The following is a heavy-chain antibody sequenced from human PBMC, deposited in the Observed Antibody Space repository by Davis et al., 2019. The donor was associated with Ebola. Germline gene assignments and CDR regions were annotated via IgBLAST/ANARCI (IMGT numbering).Heavy chain of an antibody. J-gene: IGHJ4*02. CDR1: GFTFSSYA. CDR3: AKGSSSGWPYYFDY. V-gene: IGHV3-23*01. CDR2: VTSGGVSA. D-gene: IGHD6-19*01. Sequence: GESLKIPCAAPGFTFSSYAMAWVRQAPGKGLEWVPAVTSGGVSAYYADSVKGRFTISRDNSKNTLHVQMSSLRADDTAVYYCAKGSSSGWPYYFDYWGQGTLVTVSS.